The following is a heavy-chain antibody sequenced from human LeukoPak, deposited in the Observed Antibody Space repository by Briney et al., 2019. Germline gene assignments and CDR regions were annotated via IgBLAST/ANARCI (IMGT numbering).Heavy chain of an antibody. Sequence: GASVKVSCKASGYTFTSYAMNWVRQAPGQGLEWMGWINTNTGNPTYAQGFTGRFVFSLDTSVSTAYLQISSLKAEDTAVYYCAIDIVVVPAAMEGNWFDPWAREPWSPSPQ. J-gene: IGHJ5*02. CDR1: GYTFTSYA. V-gene: IGHV7-4-1*02. CDR2: INTNTGNP. D-gene: IGHD2-2*01. CDR3: AIDIVVVPAAMEGNWFDP.